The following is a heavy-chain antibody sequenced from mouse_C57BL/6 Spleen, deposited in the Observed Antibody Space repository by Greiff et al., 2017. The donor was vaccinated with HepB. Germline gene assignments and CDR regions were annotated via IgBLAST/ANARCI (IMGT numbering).Heavy chain of an antibody. CDR2: ISYDGSN. D-gene: IGHD1-1*01. CDR3: ARGYGSSHWYFDV. V-gene: IGHV3-6*01. Sequence: EVQRVESGPGLVKPSQSLSLTCSVTGYSITSGYYWNWIRQFPGNKLEWMGYISYDGSNNYNPSLKNRISITRDTSKNQFFLKLNSVTTEDTATYYCARGYGSSHWYFDVWGTGTTVTVSS. CDR1: GYSITSGYY. J-gene: IGHJ1*03.